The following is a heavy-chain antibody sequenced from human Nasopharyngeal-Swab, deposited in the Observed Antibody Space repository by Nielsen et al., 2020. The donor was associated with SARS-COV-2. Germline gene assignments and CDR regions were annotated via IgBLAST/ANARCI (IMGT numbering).Heavy chain of an antibody. CDR1: GGSISSGGYY. D-gene: IGHD6-19*01. CDR3: ARDGSSGWYFDY. J-gene: IGHJ4*02. V-gene: IGHV4-31*03. CDR2: IYYSGST. Sequence: LRLSCTVSGGSISSGGYYWSWIRQHPGKGLEWIGYIYYSGSTYYNPSLKSRVTISVDTSKNQFSLKLSSVTAADTAVYYCARDGSSGWYFDYWGQGTLVTVSS.